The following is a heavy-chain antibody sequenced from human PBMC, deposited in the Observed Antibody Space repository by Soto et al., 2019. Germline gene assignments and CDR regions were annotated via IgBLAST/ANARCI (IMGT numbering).Heavy chain of an antibody. V-gene: IGHV1-18*01. CDR2: ISAYNGNT. CDR1: GYTFTSYG. Sequence: QVQLVQSGAEVKKPGASVKVSCKASGYTFTSYGISWVRQAAGQGLEWMGWISAYNGNTNYAQKLQGRVTMTTDTSTSTAYMELRSLRSDDTAVYYCARDGSGLPTSSQNWFDPWGQGTLVSVSS. J-gene: IGHJ5*02. D-gene: IGHD6-19*01. CDR3: ARDGSGLPTSSQNWFDP.